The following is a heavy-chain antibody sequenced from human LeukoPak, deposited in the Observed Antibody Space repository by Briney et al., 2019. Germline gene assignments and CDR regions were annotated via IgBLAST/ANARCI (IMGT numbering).Heavy chain of an antibody. V-gene: IGHV3-30*04. CDR3: ARAYQLLDWFDP. D-gene: IGHD2-2*01. CDR2: ISYDGSNK. Sequence: GGSLRLSCVASGFSFSSYAMSWVRQAPGKGLEWVAVISYDGSNKYYADSVKGRFTISRDNSKNTLYLQMNSLRAEDTAVYYCARAYQLLDWFDPWGQGTLVTVSS. J-gene: IGHJ5*02. CDR1: GFSFSSYA.